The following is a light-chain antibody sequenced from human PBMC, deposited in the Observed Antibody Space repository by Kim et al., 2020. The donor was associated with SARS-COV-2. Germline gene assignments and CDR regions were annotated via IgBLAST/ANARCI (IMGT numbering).Light chain of an antibody. Sequence: SVSPGQTARITCSGDVLAKKYARWFQQKPGQAPVLVIYKDSERPSGIPERFSGSSSGTTVTLTISGAQVEEEADYYCYCAADNDVVFGGGTQLTVL. CDR2: KDS. J-gene: IGLJ2*01. CDR3: YCAADNDVV. V-gene: IGLV3-27*01. CDR1: VLAKKY.